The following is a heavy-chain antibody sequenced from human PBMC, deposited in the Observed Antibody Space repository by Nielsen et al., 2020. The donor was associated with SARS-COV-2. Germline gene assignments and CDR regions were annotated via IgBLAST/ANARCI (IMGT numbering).Heavy chain of an antibody. CDR3: ARDGWGYSGYDFYCYGMDV. J-gene: IGHJ6*02. CDR1: GFTFNMYA. Sequence: GESLKISCAASGFTFNMYAMHWVRQAPGKGLEWVALISYDGSDKYYADSVKGRFTISRDNAKNSLYLQMNSLRAEDTAVYYCARDGWGYSGYDFYCYGMDVWGQGTTVTVSS. D-gene: IGHD5-12*01. V-gene: IGHV3-30*03. CDR2: ISYDGSDK.